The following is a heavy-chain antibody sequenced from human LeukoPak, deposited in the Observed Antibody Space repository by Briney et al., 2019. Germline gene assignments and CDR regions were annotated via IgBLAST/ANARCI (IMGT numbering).Heavy chain of an antibody. V-gene: IGHV3-7*03. CDR1: GFTFSNSW. Sequence: GGSLRLSCEGSGFTFSNSWMSWVRQAPGKGLEWVAYINEDGSQTYYEDSVKGRFTISRDNAKNSLYLQMNSLRAEDTAIYYCAKTRGPAATHPDYWGQGILVTVSS. CDR3: AKTRGPAATHPDY. D-gene: IGHD6-25*01. J-gene: IGHJ4*02. CDR2: INEDGSQT.